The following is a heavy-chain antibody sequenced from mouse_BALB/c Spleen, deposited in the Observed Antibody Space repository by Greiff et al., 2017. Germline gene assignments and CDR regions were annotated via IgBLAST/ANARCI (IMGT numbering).Heavy chain of an antibody. Sequence: EVQRVESGGGLVQPGGSRKLSCAASGFTFSSFGMHWVRQAPEKGLEWVAYISSGSSTIYYADTVKGRFTISRDNPKNTLFLQMTSLRSEDTAMYYCARFVYYEGYAMDYWGQGTSVTVSS. CDR1: GFTFSSFG. CDR2: ISSGSSTI. CDR3: ARFVYYEGYAMDY. V-gene: IGHV5-17*02. J-gene: IGHJ4*01. D-gene: IGHD1-1*01.